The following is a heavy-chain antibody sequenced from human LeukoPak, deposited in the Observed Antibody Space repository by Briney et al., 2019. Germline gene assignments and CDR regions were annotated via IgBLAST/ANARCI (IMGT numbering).Heavy chain of an antibody. V-gene: IGHV3-7*03. CDR3: AKEVYIEGIAAAGGFDY. J-gene: IGHJ4*02. CDR2: LKQDGSEK. CDR1: GFTFSSYW. D-gene: IGHD6-13*01. Sequence: GGSLRLSCAASGFTFSSYWMSWVRQAPGKGLEWVANLKQDGSEKYYVDSVKGRFTISRDNAKNSLYLQMNSLRAEDTAVYYCAKEVYIEGIAAAGGFDYWGQGTLVTVSS.